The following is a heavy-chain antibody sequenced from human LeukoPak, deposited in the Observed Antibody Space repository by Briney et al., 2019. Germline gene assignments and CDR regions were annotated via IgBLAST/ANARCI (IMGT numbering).Heavy chain of an antibody. J-gene: IGHJ4*02. D-gene: IGHD6-19*01. Sequence: SETLSLTCGVSGYSISSGYYWGWIRQPPGKGLEWIGSIYHSGSSYYNPSLKSRVTISVDTSKNQFSLKLSSVTAADTAVYYCARRYSSGWSFDYWGQGTPVTVSS. CDR1: GYSISSGYY. V-gene: IGHV4-38-2*01. CDR2: IYHSGSS. CDR3: ARRYSSGWSFDY.